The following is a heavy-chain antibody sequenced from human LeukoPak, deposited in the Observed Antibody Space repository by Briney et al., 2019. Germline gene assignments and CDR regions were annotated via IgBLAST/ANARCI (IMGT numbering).Heavy chain of an antibody. Sequence: PGGSLRLSCAASGFTFSSYSMNWVRQAPGKGLEWVSYISGSSSTIYYADSVKGRFTISRDNAKNSLYLQMNSLRAEDTAVYYCARSPDWTHFDYWGQGTLVTVSS. CDR2: ISGSSSTI. CDR3: ARSPDWTHFDY. CDR1: GFTFSSYS. J-gene: IGHJ4*02. V-gene: IGHV3-48*01. D-gene: IGHD3/OR15-3a*01.